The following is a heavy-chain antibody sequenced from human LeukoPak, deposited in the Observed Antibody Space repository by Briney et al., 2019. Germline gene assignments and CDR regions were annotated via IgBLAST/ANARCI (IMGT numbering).Heavy chain of an antibody. V-gene: IGHV4-59*12. CDR1: GGSISSYY. J-gene: IGHJ6*02. CDR3: ASASYYYYGMDV. Sequence: PSETLSLTCIISGGSISSYYWSWIRQPPGKGLEWIGYIYSSGYSNYNPSLKSRVTISVDTSKNQFSLKLSSVTAADTAVYYCASASYYYYGMDVWGQGTTVTVSS. CDR2: IYSSGYS.